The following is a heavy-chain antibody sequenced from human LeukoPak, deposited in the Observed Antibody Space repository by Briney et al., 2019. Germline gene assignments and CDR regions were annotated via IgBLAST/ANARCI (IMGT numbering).Heavy chain of an antibody. CDR3: ARGAVAGTEGFDY. CDR1: GGSFSGYY. J-gene: IGHJ4*02. Sequence: SETLSLACAVYGGSFSGYYWSWIRQPPGKGLEWIGEINHSGSTNYNPSLKSRVTISVDTSKNQFSLKLSSVTAADTAVYYCARGAVAGTEGFDYWGQGTLVTVSS. V-gene: IGHV4-34*01. D-gene: IGHD6-19*01. CDR2: INHSGST.